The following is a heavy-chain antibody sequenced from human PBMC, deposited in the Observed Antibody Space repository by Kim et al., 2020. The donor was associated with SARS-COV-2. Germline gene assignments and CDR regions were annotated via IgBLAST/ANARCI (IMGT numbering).Heavy chain of an antibody. Sequence: GGSLRLSCAASGFTVSSNYMSWVRQAPGKGLEWVSVIYSGGSTYYADSVKGRFTISRHNSKNTLYLQMNSLRAEDTAVYYCARDIGYGAPPYYGMDVWGQGTTVTVSS. CDR3: ARDIGYGAPPYYGMDV. D-gene: IGHD3-10*01. V-gene: IGHV3-53*04. J-gene: IGHJ6*02. CDR1: GFTVSSNY. CDR2: IYSGGST.